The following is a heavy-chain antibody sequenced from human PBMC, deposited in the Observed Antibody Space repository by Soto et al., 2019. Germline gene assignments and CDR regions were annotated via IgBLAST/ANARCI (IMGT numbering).Heavy chain of an antibody. CDR2: ISAYNGNT. D-gene: IGHD2-15*01. J-gene: IGHJ5*02. Sequence: GASVKVSCKASGYTFTIYGIIWVRQAPGQGLEWMGWISAYNGNTNYAQKLQGRVTMTTDTSTSTAYMELRSLRSDDTAVYYCARSRGYCSGGSCPAPSGWFDPWGQGTLVTVSS. V-gene: IGHV1-18*01. CDR3: ARSRGYCSGGSCPAPSGWFDP. CDR1: GYTFTIYG.